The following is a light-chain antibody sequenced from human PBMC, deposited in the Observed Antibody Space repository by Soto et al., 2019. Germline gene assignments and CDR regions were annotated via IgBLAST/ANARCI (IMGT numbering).Light chain of an antibody. J-gene: IGKJ1*01. CDR1: QSLSSNF. V-gene: IGKV3-20*01. CDR2: DSS. Sequence: EIVLTQSPATLSLSPGERATLSCRASQSLSSNFLAWYQQKPGQPPRLLIYDSSTRATGIPDRFSGSGSGTDFTLTISRLEPEDFAVYYCQQYGSSSGTFGQGTKVDIK. CDR3: QQYGSSSGT.